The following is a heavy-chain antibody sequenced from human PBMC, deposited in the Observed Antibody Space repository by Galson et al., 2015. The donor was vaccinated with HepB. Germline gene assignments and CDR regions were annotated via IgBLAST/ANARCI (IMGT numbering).Heavy chain of an antibody. CDR2: ISSSSSTI. V-gene: IGHV3-48*04. CDR1: GFTFSSYS. D-gene: IGHD3-22*01. CDR3: ARDSGQTYYYDSSGYYLDAFDI. Sequence: SLRLSCAASGFTFSSYSMNWVRQAPGKGLEWVSYISSSSSTIYYADSVKGRFTISRDNAKNSLYLQMNSLRAEDTAVYYCARDSGQTYYYDSSGYYLDAFDIWGQGTMVTVSS. J-gene: IGHJ3*02.